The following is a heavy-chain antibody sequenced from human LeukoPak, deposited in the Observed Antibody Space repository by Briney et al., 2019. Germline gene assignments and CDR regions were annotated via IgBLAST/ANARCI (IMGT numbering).Heavy chain of an antibody. Sequence: SETLSLTCTVSGGSISSYYWSWIRQPPRKGLEWIGYIYYSGSTNYNPSLKSRVSISVDTSKYQFSLKLRSVTAAATAVYYCEGTYSSPGWFDPWGQGTLVTVSS. J-gene: IGHJ5*02. CDR3: EGTYSSPGWFDP. V-gene: IGHV4-59*08. D-gene: IGHD6-13*01. CDR1: GGSISSYY. CDR2: IYYSGST.